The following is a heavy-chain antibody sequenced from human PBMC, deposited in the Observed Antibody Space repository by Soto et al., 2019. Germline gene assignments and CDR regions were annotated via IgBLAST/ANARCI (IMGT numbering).Heavy chain of an antibody. D-gene: IGHD6-13*01. Sequence: GASVKVSCKASGYTFTSYGISWVRQAPGQGLEWMGWISAYNGNTNYAQKLQGRVTMTTDTSTSTAYMELRSLRSDDTAVYYCARIWAAAAPSRGGKNYYYGRAFGGKGTTVTVS. CDR3: ARIWAAAAPSRGGKNYYYGRAF. V-gene: IGHV1-18*01. CDR2: ISAYNGNT. J-gene: IGHJ6*04. CDR1: GYTFTSYG.